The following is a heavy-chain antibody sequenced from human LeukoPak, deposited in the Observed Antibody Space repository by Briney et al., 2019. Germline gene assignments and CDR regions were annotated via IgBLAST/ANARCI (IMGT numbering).Heavy chain of an antibody. Sequence: PSETLSLTCAVYGGSFRGYYWSWIRQPPGKGLEGIGEINHSGSTNYNPSHKSPVTISVDTSTNQLSLKLSTVTAADTAVYNCARGAVYGSGLYYYYYYMDVWGKGTTVTVSS. J-gene: IGHJ6*03. D-gene: IGHD3-10*01. CDR3: ARGAVYGSGLYYYYYYMDV. V-gene: IGHV4-34*01. CDR2: INHSGST. CDR1: GGSFRGYY.